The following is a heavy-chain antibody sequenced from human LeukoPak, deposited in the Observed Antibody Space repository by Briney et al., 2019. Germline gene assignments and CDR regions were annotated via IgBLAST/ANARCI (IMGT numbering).Heavy chain of an antibody. CDR3: AKDGPYSGSYQILNWFDP. Sequence: SGGSLRLSCAASGFTFSSYAMSWVRQAPGKGLEWVSAISGSGGSTYYADSVKGRFTISRDNSKNTLYLQMNSLRAEDTAVYYCAKDGPYSGSYQILNWFDPWGQGTLVTVSS. J-gene: IGHJ5*02. D-gene: IGHD1-26*01. CDR2: ISGSGGST. CDR1: GFTFSSYA. V-gene: IGHV3-23*01.